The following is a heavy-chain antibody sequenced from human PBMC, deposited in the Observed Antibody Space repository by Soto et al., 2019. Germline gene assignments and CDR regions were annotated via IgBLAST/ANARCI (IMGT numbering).Heavy chain of an antibody. V-gene: IGHV4-59*01. CDR2: IYYSGST. CDR3: ARADKDIVVSKMAVDI. D-gene: IGHD2-15*01. J-gene: IGHJ3*02. CDR1: CGSIVGYC. Sequence: SQTLRLTSTVSCGSIVGYCWSCIRQPPGKGLEWIGYIYYSGSTNYKYNPSLKSRVTISIDTSKNQFSLKLSSVTAADTAVYYCARADKDIVVSKMAVDIWGQGTMVTVSS.